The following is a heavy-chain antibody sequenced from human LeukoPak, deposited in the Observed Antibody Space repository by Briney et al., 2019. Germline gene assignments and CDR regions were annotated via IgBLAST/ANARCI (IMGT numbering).Heavy chain of an antibody. D-gene: IGHD5-18*01. V-gene: IGHV3-23*01. Sequence: GGSLRLSCAASGLTFSSYAMSWVRQAPGKGLEWVSAISGSGGSTYYADSVKGRFTISRDNSKNTLYLQMNSLRAEDTAVYYCAKREPEAIQLWLRDNWFDPWGQGTLVTVSS. CDR3: AKREPEAIQLWLRDNWFDP. CDR2: ISGSGGST. CDR1: GLTFSSYA. J-gene: IGHJ5*02.